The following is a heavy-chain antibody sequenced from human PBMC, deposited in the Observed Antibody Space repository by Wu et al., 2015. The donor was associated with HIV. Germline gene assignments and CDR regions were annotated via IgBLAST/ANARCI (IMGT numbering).Heavy chain of an antibody. V-gene: IGHV1-2*02. J-gene: IGHJ3*02. CDR2: INPNSGGT. CDR1: IHFTGYY. CDR3: ARVLVLPRAAADAFDI. Sequence: QVQLVQSGLSEEAWASVKVVLQGFWIHFTGYYMRLGATGPGQGLSGWDWINPNSGGTNYAQKFQGRVTMTRDTSISTAYMELSRLRSDDTAVYYCARVLVLPRAAADAFDIWGQGTMVTVSS. D-gene: IGHD6-13*01.